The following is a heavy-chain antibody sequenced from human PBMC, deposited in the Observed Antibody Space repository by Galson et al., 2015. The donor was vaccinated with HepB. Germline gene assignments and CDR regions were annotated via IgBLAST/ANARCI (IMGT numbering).Heavy chain of an antibody. J-gene: IGHJ4*02. CDR2: ISGSGGST. CDR3: AKSLPTQLTYYYDSSGYYPGIDY. CDR1: GFTFSSYA. V-gene: IGHV3-23*01. D-gene: IGHD3-22*01. Sequence: SLRLSCAASGFTFSSYAMSWVRQAPGKGLEWVSAISGSGGSTYYADSVKGRFTISRDNSKNTLYLQMNSLGAEDTAVYYCAKSLPTQLTYYYDSSGYYPGIDYWGQGTLVTVSS.